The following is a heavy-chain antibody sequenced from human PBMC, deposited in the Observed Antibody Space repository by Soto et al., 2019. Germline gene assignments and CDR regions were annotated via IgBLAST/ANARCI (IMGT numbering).Heavy chain of an antibody. D-gene: IGHD4-17*01. J-gene: IGHJ6*02. V-gene: IGHV3-48*04. CDR1: GFTFIIYS. CDR3: ARELPTVTSYYYYGMDV. Sequence: LSLSCAASGFTFIIYSMNWVRQAPGKGLEWVSYISSSSSTIYYADSVKGRFTISRDNSKNTLYLQMNSLRAEDTAVYYCARELPTVTSYYYYGMDVWGQGTTVTVSS. CDR2: ISSSSSTI.